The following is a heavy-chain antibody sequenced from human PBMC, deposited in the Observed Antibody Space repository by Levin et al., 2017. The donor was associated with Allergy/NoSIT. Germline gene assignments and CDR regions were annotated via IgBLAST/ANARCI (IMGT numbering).Heavy chain of an antibody. CDR2: INPNSGGT. Sequence: PGESLKISCKASGYTFTGYYMHWVRQAPGQGLEWMGWINPNSGGTNYAQKFQGRVTMTRDTSISTAYMELSRLRSDDTAVYYCARDLPSGVSDYWGQGTLVTVSS. J-gene: IGHJ4*02. D-gene: IGHD3-10*01. V-gene: IGHV1-2*02. CDR3: ARDLPSGVSDY. CDR1: GYTFTGYY.